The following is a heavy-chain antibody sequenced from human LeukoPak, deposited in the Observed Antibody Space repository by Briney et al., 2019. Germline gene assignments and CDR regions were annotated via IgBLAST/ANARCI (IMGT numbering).Heavy chain of an antibody. V-gene: IGHV3-21*01. J-gene: IGHJ5*02. CDR3: ARDPADWDWFDP. D-gene: IGHD2-21*01. Sequence: GGSLRLSCAASGFTFSSYSMNWVRQAPGKGLEWVSSISSSSSYIYYADSVKGRFTNSRDNAKNSLYLQMNSLRAEDTAVYYCARDPADWDWFDPWGQGTLVTVSS. CDR1: GFTFSSYS. CDR2: ISSSSSYI.